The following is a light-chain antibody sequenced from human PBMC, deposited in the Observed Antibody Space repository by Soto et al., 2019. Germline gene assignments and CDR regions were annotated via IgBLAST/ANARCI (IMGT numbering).Light chain of an antibody. J-gene: IGLJ1*01. CDR2: EGG. Sequence: QSVLTQPASVSGSPGQSIAISCTGTSSDVGSYNSVSWYQQHPGKAPKLMIYEGGKRPSGVSDRFSGSKSGNTASLTISGLQAEDEADYYCCSYAGSSTSPYVIGTGTKVTVL. CDR3: CSYAGSSTSPYV. V-gene: IGLV2-23*01. CDR1: SSDVGSYNS.